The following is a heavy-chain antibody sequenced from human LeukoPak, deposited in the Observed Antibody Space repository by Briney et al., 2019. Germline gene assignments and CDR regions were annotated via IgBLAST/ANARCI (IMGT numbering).Heavy chain of an antibody. D-gene: IGHD3-10*01. J-gene: IGHJ4*02. V-gene: IGHV1-2*02. CDR1: GYTFTGYY. CDR3: ARGSSVLLWFRELLPNY. Sequence: GASVKVSCKASGYTFTGYYMHWVRQAPGQGLGWMGWINPNSGGTNYAQKFQGRVTMTRDTSISTAYMELSRLRSDDTAVYYCARGSSVLLWFRELLPNYWGQGTLVTVSS. CDR2: INPNSGGT.